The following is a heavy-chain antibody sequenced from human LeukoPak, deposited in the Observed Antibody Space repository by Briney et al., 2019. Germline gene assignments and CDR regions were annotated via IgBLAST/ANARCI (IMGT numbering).Heavy chain of an antibody. J-gene: IGHJ4*02. CDR1: GGSISSYY. Sequence: SETLSLTCTVSGGSISSYYWSWIRQPPGKGLEWIGYIYYSGSTNYNPSLKSRVTISVDTSKNQFSLKLSSVTAADTAVYYCASGSGSSPFYDYWGQGTLVTVSS. CDR2: IYYSGST. D-gene: IGHD6-6*01. V-gene: IGHV4-59*08. CDR3: ASGSGSSPFYDY.